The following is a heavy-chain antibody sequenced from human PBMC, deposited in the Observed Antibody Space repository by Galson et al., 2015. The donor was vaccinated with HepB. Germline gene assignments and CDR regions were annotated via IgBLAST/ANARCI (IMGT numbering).Heavy chain of an antibody. CDR1: GDTFRNYA. CDR2: TIPIFDTT. CDR3: ARGHPMGATNWFDP. V-gene: IGHV1-69*06. D-gene: IGHD1-26*01. J-gene: IGHJ5*02. Sequence: SVKVSCKASGDTFRNYAIGWVRQAPGQGLEWMGGTIPIFDTTKYAQKFLGRVTITADKSTSTAYMELSSLRSEDTAIYYCARGHPMGATNWFDPWGQGSLVTVPS.